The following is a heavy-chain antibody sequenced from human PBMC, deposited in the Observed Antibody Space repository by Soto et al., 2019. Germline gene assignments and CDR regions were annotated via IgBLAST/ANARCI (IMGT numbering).Heavy chain of an antibody. CDR3: ARRLITYDSSGYPGPFDY. V-gene: IGHV2-5*02. J-gene: IGHJ4*02. Sequence: QITLKESGPTLVKPTQTLTLTCTFSGFSLSTSGVGVGWIRQPPGKALEWLALIYWDDDKRYSPSLKSRLTITKDTSKNQVVLTMTNMDPVDTATYYCARRLITYDSSGYPGPFDYWGQGTLVTVSS. CDR2: IYWDDDK. CDR1: GFSLSTSGVG. D-gene: IGHD3-22*01.